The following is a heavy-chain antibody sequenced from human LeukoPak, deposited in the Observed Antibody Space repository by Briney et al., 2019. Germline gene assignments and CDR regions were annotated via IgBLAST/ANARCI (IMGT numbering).Heavy chain of an antibody. V-gene: IGHV3-48*03. CDR1: GFTFSSYE. CDR2: ISSSGSTI. D-gene: IGHD6-19*01. CDR3: ARDRGYSSGWFDY. J-gene: IGHJ4*02. Sequence: AGGSLRLSCAASGFTFSSYEMNWVRQAPGKGREWVSYISSSGSTIYYADSVKGRFIISRDNVKNSLYLQMNSLRAEDTAVYYCARDRGYSSGWFDYWGQGTLVTVSS.